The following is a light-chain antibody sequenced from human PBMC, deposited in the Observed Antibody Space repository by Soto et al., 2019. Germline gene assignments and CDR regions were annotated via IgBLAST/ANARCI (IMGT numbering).Light chain of an antibody. Sequence: VLTQSPDTLSLPPGERATLSCRASQSISSYLAWYQQKPGQAPRLLIYDASSRATGIPARFSGSGSGTDFTLTISRLEPEDFAVYYCQQYSHWPRTFGQGTKVDIK. CDR2: DAS. CDR1: QSISSY. V-gene: IGKV3-11*01. J-gene: IGKJ1*01. CDR3: QQYSHWPRT.